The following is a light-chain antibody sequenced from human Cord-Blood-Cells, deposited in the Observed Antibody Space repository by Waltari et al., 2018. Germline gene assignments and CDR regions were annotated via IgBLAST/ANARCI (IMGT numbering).Light chain of an antibody. Sequence: QSALPQPASVSGSPGPSITISCTGTSSDVGSYHLVPWYQQHPGKAPKLMIYEGSKRPSGVSNRFSGSKSGNTASLTISGLQAEDEADYYCCSYAGSSTFVVFGGGTKLTVL. J-gene: IGLJ2*01. CDR1: SSDVGSYHL. V-gene: IGLV2-23*03. CDR2: EGS. CDR3: CSYAGSSTFVV.